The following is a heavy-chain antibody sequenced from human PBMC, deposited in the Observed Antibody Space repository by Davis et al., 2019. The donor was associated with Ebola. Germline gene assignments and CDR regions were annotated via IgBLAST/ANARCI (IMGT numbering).Heavy chain of an antibody. CDR2: INWNSGRI. J-gene: IGHJ4*02. D-gene: IGHD1-26*01. Sequence: GGSLRLYCAASGFTFDDYAMHWVRQAPGKGLECVSGINWNSGRIGYADSVKGRFTISRDNAKNSLYLQMNSLRPEDTALYYCAKDLGATILYYFDYWGQGAPVTVSS. CDR1: GFTFDDYA. V-gene: IGHV3-9*01. CDR3: AKDLGATILYYFDY.